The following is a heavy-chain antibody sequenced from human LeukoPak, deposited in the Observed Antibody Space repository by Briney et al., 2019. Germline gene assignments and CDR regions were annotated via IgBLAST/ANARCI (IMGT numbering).Heavy chain of an antibody. CDR1: GGTFSSYA. V-gene: IGHV1-69*04. CDR3: ARGETILNWFDP. D-gene: IGHD1-1*01. J-gene: IGHJ5*02. CDR2: IIPILGIA. Sequence: SVKVSCKASGGTFSSYAISWVRQAPGQGLEWMGRIIPILGIANYAQKFQGRVTITADKSTSTAYMELSSLRSEDTAVYYCARGETILNWFDPWGQGTLVTVSS.